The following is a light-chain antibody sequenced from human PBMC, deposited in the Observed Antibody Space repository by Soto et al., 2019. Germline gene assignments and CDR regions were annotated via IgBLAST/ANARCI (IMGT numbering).Light chain of an antibody. J-gene: IGLJ2*01. CDR2: DVT. V-gene: IGLV2-8*01. CDR3: SSYAPRSTLI. CDR1: SSDIGTYKY. Sequence: QPALTQPPSASGSPGQSVSITCTGTSSDIGTYKYVSWYQQHPGQAPRLIIYDVTERPSGVPDRFSGSKSGNTASLTVSGLQAEDEADYFCSSYAPRSTLIFGGGTKLTVL.